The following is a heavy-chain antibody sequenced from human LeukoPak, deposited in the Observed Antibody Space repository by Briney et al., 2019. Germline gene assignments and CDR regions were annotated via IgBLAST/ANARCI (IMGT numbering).Heavy chain of an antibody. Sequence: GGSLRLSCAASGFTFSSDSMNWVRQAPGKGLEWVSSISSTSGFISYADSVKGRFTISRDNAKSTVYLQMNSLTAEDTALYYCARVGSIQLWAFDYWGQGTLVTVSS. CDR1: GFTFSSDS. CDR2: ISSTSGFI. D-gene: IGHD5-18*01. CDR3: ARVGSIQLWAFDY. J-gene: IGHJ4*02. V-gene: IGHV3-21*06.